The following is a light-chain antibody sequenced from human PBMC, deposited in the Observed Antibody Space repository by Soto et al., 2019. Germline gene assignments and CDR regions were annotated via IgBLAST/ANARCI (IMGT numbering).Light chain of an antibody. Sequence: IAMTHSPTELSVSPGDGATSSVVASQSVRSSIAWYQHKPGQAPRLLIYGASTRATGIPARISGSGSGTEFTLTISSLQSEDFAVYYCQQYNNWPQKFGQGTKVDI. CDR3: QQYNNWPQK. J-gene: IGKJ1*01. CDR1: QSVRSS. V-gene: IGKV3-15*01. CDR2: GAS.